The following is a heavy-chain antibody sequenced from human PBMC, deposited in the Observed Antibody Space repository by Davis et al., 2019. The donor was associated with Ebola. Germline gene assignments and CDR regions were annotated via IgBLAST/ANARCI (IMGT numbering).Heavy chain of an antibody. D-gene: IGHD3-16*01. CDR1: GGSISSYY. J-gene: IGHJ4*02. Sequence: SETLSLTCTVSGGSISSYYWSWIRQPPGKGLEWIGYIYYSGSTYYNPSLKSRVTISVDTSKNQFSLKLSSVTAADTAVYYCARDRHEITFGGEDYFDYWGQGTLVTVSS. CDR2: IYYSGST. V-gene: IGHV4-30-4*01. CDR3: ARDRHEITFGGEDYFDY.